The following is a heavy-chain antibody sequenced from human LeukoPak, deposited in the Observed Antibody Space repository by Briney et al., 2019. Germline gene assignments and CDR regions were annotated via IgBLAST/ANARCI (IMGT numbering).Heavy chain of an antibody. D-gene: IGHD3-22*01. J-gene: IGHJ4*02. CDR2: ISSSGSTI. Sequence: GGSLRLSCAASGFTFSDYYMSWIRQAPGKGLEWVSYISSSGSTIYYADSVKGRFTISRDNAKNSLYLQMNSLRAEDTAVYYCARGYYDSSGYPVPPDYWGQGTLVTVSS. CDR1: GFTFSDYY. V-gene: IGHV3-11*01. CDR3: ARGYYDSSGYPVPPDY.